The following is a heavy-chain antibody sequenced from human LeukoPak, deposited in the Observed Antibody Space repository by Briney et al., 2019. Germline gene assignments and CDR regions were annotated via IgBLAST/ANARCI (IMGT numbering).Heavy chain of an antibody. CDR1: GYTFTSYG. CDR3: ATDSSGYYDSSGYPAGAFDI. Sequence: ASVKVSCKASGYTFTSYGISWVRQAPGQGLEWMGWISAYNGNTNYAQKLQGRVTMTTDTSTSTAYMELSSLRSEDTAVYYCATDSSGYYDSSGYPAGAFDIWGQGTMVTVSS. V-gene: IGHV1-18*01. J-gene: IGHJ3*02. D-gene: IGHD3-22*01. CDR2: ISAYNGNT.